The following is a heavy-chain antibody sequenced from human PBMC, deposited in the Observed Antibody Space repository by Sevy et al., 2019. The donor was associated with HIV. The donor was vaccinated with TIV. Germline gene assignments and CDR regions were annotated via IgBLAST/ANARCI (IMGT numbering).Heavy chain of an antibody. D-gene: IGHD3-22*01. J-gene: IGHJ3*02. CDR2: INPNSGGT. V-gene: IGHV1-2*02. CDR1: GYTFTDYF. CDR3: ASLSGYYYDSSRYYNTDAFDI. Sequence: ASVKVSCKASGYTFTDYFMHWVRQAPGQGLEWMGWINPNSGGTNYAQRFRGRVTMTRDTSISTAYMGLGRLRSDDTVVYYCASLSGYYYDSSRYYNTDAFDIWGQGTMVTVSS.